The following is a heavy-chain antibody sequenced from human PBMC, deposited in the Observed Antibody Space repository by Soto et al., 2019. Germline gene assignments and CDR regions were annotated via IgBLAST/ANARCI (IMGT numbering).Heavy chain of an antibody. CDR2: IYYSGST. Sequence: SETLSLTCTVSGGSISCGDYYWSWIRQPPGKGLEWIGYIYYSGSTYYNPSLKSRVTISVDTSRNQFSLKLSSVTAADTAVYYCARGDMVRGGLDYWGQGTLVTVSS. J-gene: IGHJ4*02. CDR3: ARGDMVRGGLDY. CDR1: GGSISCGDYY. V-gene: IGHV4-30-4*01. D-gene: IGHD3-10*01.